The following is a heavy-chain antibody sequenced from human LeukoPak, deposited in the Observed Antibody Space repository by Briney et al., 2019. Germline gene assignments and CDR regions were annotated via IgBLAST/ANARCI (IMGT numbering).Heavy chain of an antibody. CDR3: ARGVALGYFDY. V-gene: IGHV4-39*07. CDR2: TYYSGST. J-gene: IGHJ4*02. Sequence: SQTLSLTCTVSGGSISSGGYYWSWIRQPPGKGLEWIGSTYYSGSTYYNPSLKSRVTISVDTSKNQFSLKLSSVTAADTAVYYCARGVALGYFDYWGQGTLVTVSS. CDR1: GGSISSGGYY.